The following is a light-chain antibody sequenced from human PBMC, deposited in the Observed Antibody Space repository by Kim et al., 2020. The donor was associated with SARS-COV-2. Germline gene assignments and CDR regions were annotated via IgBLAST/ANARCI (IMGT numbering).Light chain of an antibody. CDR2: GVS. Sequence: DIQMTQSPSSLSASVEDRVIITCRASQGIGNGLGWYQQKPGKAPKRLIYGVSNLHSGVPSRFSGSGSGTEFTLTISSLQPEDFATYYCLQSKSFPLTFGGGTKVDIK. CDR1: QGIGNG. V-gene: IGKV1-17*01. CDR3: LQSKSFPLT. J-gene: IGKJ4*01.